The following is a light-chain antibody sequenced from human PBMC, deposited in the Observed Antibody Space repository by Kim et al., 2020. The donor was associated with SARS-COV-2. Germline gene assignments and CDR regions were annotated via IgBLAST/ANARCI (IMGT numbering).Light chain of an antibody. J-gene: IGKJ1*01. CDR3: QEHYSYSPA. Sequence: DIHMTQSPSTLSASIGETVTITCRASESISRWLAWYQQKPGKAPKLLIQKASILQSGVPSRFSGRGSATEFTLTISSLQPDDFATNFCQEHYSYSPAFGQGTKVDIK. V-gene: IGKV1-5*03. CDR2: KAS. CDR1: ESISRW.